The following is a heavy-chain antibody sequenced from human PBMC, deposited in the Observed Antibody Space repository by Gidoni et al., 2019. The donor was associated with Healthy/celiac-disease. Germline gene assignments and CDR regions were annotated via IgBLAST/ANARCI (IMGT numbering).Heavy chain of an antibody. CDR3: AKDLGVVRGVNDAFDI. CDR1: GFAFSSYA. CDR2: ISVSGGST. J-gene: IGHJ3*02. Sequence: EVQLLESGGGLVQPGGSLRLDCAASGFAFSSYAMSWVRQAPGKGLAWVSAISVSGGSTYYADSVKGRFTISSDNSKNTLYLQMNSLRAEDTAVYYCAKDLGVVRGVNDAFDIWGQGTMVTVSS. V-gene: IGHV3-23*01. D-gene: IGHD3-10*01.